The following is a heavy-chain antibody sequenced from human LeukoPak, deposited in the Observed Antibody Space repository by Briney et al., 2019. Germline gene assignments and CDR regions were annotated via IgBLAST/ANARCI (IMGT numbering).Heavy chain of an antibody. V-gene: IGHV4-59*01. J-gene: IGHJ6*03. CDR3: ARGYRFYYMEV. CDR2: IYYRGSA. D-gene: IGHD5-18*01. CDR1: GGSISSYY. Sequence: SETLSLTCTVSGGSISSYYWSWIRQTPGNGLEWIGYIYYRGSANYNPSLKSRVTISEDTSKNKISLRLSSVTAADTAMYYCARGYRFYYMEVWGKGTTVTVSS.